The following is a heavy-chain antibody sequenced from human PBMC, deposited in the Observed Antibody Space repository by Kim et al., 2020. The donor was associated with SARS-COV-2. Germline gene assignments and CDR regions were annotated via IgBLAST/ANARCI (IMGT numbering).Heavy chain of an antibody. D-gene: IGHD3-22*01. Sequence: SETLSLTCTVSGGSISSSSYYWGWIRQPPGKGLEWIGSIYYSGSTYYNPSPKSRVTISVDTSKNQFSLKLSSVTAADTAVYYCARSKGYYYDSSGYFPLWGQGTLVTVSS. CDR2: IYYSGST. CDR1: GGSISSSSYY. CDR3: ARSKGYYYDSSGYFPL. V-gene: IGHV4-39*01. J-gene: IGHJ4*02.